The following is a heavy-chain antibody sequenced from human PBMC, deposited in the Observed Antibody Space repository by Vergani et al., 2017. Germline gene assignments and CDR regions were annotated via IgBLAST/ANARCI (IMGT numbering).Heavy chain of an antibody. CDR3: AREPLPHDGSGSPSTYYYCYYMDV. Sequence: QVQLVQSGAEVKKPGSSVKVSCKASGGTFSSYAISWVRQAPGQGLEWMGGIIPIFGTANYAQKFQGRVTITADESTSTAYMELSSLRSEDTAVYYCAREPLPHDGSGSPSTYYYCYYMDVWGKGTTVTVSS. J-gene: IGHJ6*03. CDR2: IIPIFGTA. D-gene: IGHD3-10*01. V-gene: IGHV1-69*12. CDR1: GGTFSSYA.